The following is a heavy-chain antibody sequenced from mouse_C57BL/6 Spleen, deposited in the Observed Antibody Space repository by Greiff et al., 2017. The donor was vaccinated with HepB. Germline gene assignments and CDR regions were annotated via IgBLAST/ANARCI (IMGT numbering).Heavy chain of an antibody. D-gene: IGHD1-1*01. CDR3: GREGPYGSSPLDY. J-gene: IGHJ2*01. CDR1: GYTFTSYW. V-gene: IGHV1-64*01. Sequence: VQLQQPGAELVKPGASVKLSCKASGYTFTSYWMHWVKQRPGQGLEWIGMIHPNSGSTNYNEKFKSKATLTVDKSSSTAYMQLSSLTAEDSAVYYCGREGPYGSSPLDYWGKGTTLAVT. CDR2: IHPNSGST.